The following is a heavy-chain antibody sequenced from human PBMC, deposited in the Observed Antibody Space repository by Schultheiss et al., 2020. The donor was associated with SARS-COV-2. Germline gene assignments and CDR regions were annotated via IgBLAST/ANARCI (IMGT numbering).Heavy chain of an antibody. CDR1: GGSFSGNY. J-gene: IGHJ6*02. D-gene: IGHD3-10*01. V-gene: IGHV4-34*01. CDR2: INHSGST. CDR3: ARVGETTYYGNYYYGMDV. Sequence: SETLSLTCAVYGGSFSGNYWSWIRQPPGKGLEWIGEINHSGSTNYNPSLKSRVTISVDTSKNQFSLKLSSVTAADTAVYYCARVGETTYYGNYYYGMDVWGQGTTVTVSS.